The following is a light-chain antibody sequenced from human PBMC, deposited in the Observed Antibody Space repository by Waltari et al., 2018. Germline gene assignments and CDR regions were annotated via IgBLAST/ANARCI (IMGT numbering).Light chain of an antibody. CDR2: DAS. CDR3: QQRYDWSLT. CDR1: QTISNY. Sequence: DIVLTQSPATLSLSPGERATLSCKARQTISNYFAWYQQKPGQAPRVLIYDASKRAAGSPASFSGSASGTDFTLTISSLEPGDFAGYCCQQRYDWSLTFGGGTKVEIK. J-gene: IGKJ4*01. V-gene: IGKV3-11*01.